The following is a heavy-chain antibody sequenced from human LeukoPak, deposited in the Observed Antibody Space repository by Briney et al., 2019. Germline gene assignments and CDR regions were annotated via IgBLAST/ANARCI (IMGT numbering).Heavy chain of an antibody. D-gene: IGHD3-10*01. V-gene: IGHV1-24*01. CDR3: ATGRRVYYGSGNLLY. CDR2: FDPEDGET. J-gene: IGHJ4*02. Sequence: GASVKVSCKVSGYTLTELSMHWVRQAPGKGLEWMGGFDPEDGETIYAQKFQGRVTMTEDTSTDTAYMELSSLRSEGTAVYYCATGRRVYYGSGNLLYWGQGTLVTVSS. CDR1: GYTLTELS.